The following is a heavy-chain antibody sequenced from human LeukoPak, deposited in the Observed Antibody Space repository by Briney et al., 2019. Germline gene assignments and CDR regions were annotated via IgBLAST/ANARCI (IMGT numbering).Heavy chain of an antibody. CDR2: IKRETDGGTI. CDR3: TTDRYYDNSELQFQH. J-gene: IGHJ1*01. V-gene: IGHV3-15*01. D-gene: IGHD3-22*01. CDR1: GFTLNNAW. Sequence: GGSLRLSCAASGFTLNNAWMSRVRQAPGKGLEWLGRIKRETDGGTIDYAAPVKGRFTISRDDSRNTLYLQMDSLKIEDTAVYYCTTDRYYDNSELQFQHWGQGTLVTVSS.